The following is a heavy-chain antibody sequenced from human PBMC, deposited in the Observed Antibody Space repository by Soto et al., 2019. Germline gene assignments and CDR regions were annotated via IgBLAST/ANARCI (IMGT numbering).Heavy chain of an antibody. CDR1: GFNFKKFA. J-gene: IGHJ1*01. Sequence: GGSLRLSCEASGFNFKKFAMGWVRQAPGEGLEWVSGISCCGGSTFYADSVKGRFSPARDDSKNTLSLQLNSLRVEDTAHYYCAKADGEQWLIPHLDNWGQGTQVTVSS. V-gene: IGHV3-23*01. CDR2: ISCCGGST. CDR3: AKADGEQWLIPHLDN. D-gene: IGHD6-19*01.